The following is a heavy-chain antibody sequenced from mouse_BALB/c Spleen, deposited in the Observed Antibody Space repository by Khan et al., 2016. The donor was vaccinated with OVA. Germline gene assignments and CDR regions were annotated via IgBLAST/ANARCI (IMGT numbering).Heavy chain of an antibody. J-gene: IGHJ3*01. D-gene: IGHD2-2*01. V-gene: IGHV1S81*02. CDR3: ARSGYGSFAY. CDR2: INPNSGDT. CDR1: GYTFSSYY. Sequence: QVQLKQSGAELVKPGASVKLSCKASGYTFSSYYMYWVKQRPGQGLEWIGEINPNSGDTNFNEKFKSKATLTVDKSSSTAYMQLNSLTSEDSVVYYCARSGYGSFAYWGQGTLVTVSA.